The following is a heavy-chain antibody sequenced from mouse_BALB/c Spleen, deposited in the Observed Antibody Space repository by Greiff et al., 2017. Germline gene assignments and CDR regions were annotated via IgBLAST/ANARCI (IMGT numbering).Heavy chain of an antibody. CDR2: ISTYYGDA. Sequence: QVQLQQSGAELVRPGVSVKISCKGSGYTFTDYAMHWVKQSHAKSLEWIGVISTYYGDASYNQKFKGKATMTVDKSSSTAYMELARLTSEDSAIYYCAISGDYDGSFDYWGQGTTLTVSS. CDR3: AISGDYDGSFDY. V-gene: IGHV1S137*01. CDR1: GYTFTDYA. J-gene: IGHJ2*01. D-gene: IGHD2-4*01.